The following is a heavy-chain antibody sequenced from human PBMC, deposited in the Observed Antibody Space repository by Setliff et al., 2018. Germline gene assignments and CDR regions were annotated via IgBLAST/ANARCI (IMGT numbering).Heavy chain of an antibody. CDR2: VSFSGSA. J-gene: IGHJ4*02. V-gene: IGHV4-39*07. D-gene: IGHD2-2*01. CDR3: ARGRPPLVGDY. Sequence: SETLSLTCTVSGVSIGDTYYYWAWIRQPPGKGLEWVGSVSFSGSAYFSPSLKSRVAISVDTSKNQVSLKLSSMTAADTAVYYCARGRPPLVGDYWGQGTLVTVSS. CDR1: GVSIGDTYYY.